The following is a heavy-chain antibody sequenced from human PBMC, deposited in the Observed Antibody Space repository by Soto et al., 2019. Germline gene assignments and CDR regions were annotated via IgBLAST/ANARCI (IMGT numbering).Heavy chain of an antibody. CDR1: GFTFIDYG. D-gene: IGHD5-18*01. CDR2: IWYDGSNK. J-gene: IGHJ4*02. CDR3: AREGYVDTAMVIPYFDY. V-gene: IGHV3-33*01. Sequence: QSGGSLRLSCAASGFTFIDYGMHWVRQAPGKGLEWVAVIWYDGSNKYYADSVKGRFTISRDNSKNTLFLQMNSLRADDTAFYYCAREGYVDTAMVIPYFDYWGQGTLVTVSS.